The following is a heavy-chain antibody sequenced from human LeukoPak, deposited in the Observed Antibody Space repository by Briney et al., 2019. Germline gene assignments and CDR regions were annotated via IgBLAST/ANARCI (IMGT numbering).Heavy chain of an antibody. J-gene: IGHJ4*02. CDR1: GFTFSSYS. CDR3: VKEPGYSYGDGDY. V-gene: IGHV3-21*01. D-gene: IGHD5-18*01. Sequence: PGGSLRLSCAASGFTFSSYSMNWVRQAPGKGLEWVSSISSSSSYIYYADSVKGRFTISRDNAKNSLYLQMNSLRAEDTAVYFCVKEPGYSYGDGDYWGQGTLVTVSS. CDR2: ISSSSSYI.